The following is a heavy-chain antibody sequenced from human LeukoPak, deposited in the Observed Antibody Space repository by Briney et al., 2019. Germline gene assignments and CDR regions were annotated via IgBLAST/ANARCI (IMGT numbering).Heavy chain of an antibody. D-gene: IGHD6-13*01. J-gene: IGHJ4*02. CDR3: ARRYSSSWYEKFDY. V-gene: IGHV4-59*01. Sequence: SETLSLTCTVSGGSISSYYWSWIRQPPGKGLEWIGYIYYSGSTNYNPSLKSRVTISVDTSKNQFSLKLSSVTAADTAVYYCARRYSSSWYEKFDYWGQGTLVTVSS. CDR2: IYYSGST. CDR1: GGSISSYY.